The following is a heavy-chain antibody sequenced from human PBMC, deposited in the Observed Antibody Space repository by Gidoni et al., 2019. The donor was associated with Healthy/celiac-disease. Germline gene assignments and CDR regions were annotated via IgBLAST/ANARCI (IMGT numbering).Heavy chain of an antibody. V-gene: IGHV4-34*01. CDR1: GGSFRGYS. D-gene: IGHD6-19*01. J-gene: IGHJ4*02. Sequence: QVQLQQWGAGLLQPSATLSLPCAVYGGSFRGYSWSWLRQPPGKGLEWIGEINHSGSTNYNPSLKSRVTISVDTSKNQFSLKLSSVTAADTAVYYCARGPAPSGYSSGWVDYWGQGTLVTVSS. CDR2: INHSGST. CDR3: ARGPAPSGYSSGWVDY.